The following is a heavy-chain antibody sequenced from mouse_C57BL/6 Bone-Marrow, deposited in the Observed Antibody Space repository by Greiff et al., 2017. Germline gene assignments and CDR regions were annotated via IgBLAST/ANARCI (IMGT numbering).Heavy chain of an antibody. V-gene: IGHV1-63*01. CDR2: IYPGGGYT. CDR3: ARSGYYSTHCAY. J-gene: IGHJ3*01. CDR1: GYTFTNYW. Sequence: VMLVESGAELVRPGTSVKMSCKASGYTFTNYWIGWAKQRPGHGLEWIGDIYPGGGYTNYNEKFKGKATLTADQYSSTAYMQFSSLASEDSAIYYCARSGYYSTHCAYWGQGTLVTVAA. D-gene: IGHD2-12*01.